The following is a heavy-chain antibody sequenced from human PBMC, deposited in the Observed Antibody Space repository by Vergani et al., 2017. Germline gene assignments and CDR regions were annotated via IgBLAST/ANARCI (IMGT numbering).Heavy chain of an antibody. Sequence: QVQLQESGPGLVKPSETLSLTCSVSGGSISRHSWRWLRQPPGKGLEWFGYIYYSWSTNYNPSLKSQVTIAVDTSKNQFALKLRSGTAADTAVYYCARHIYGSSGRDAFDIWGQGTMVTVSS. CDR2: IYYSWST. CDR3: ARHIYGSSGRDAFDI. CDR1: GGSISRHS. D-gene: IGHD3-22*01. J-gene: IGHJ3*02. V-gene: IGHV4-59*11.